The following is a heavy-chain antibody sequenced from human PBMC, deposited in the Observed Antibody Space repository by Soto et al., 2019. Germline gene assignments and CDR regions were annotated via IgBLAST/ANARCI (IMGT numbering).Heavy chain of an antibody. CDR3: ARRRYCGVDCYTQYYDGMDV. CDR1: GDTFSSYT. CDR2: IIPFLGVT. D-gene: IGHD2-21*02. Sequence: QVQLVQSGPEVKEPGSSVRISCRSGGDTFSSYTVSWVRQTPGHGLEWMGRIIPFLGVTHYSRKLKGRVTITADKSHITAHMERSSLRSAYTARYYCARRRYCGVDCYTQYYDGMDVWGQGTSVIVSS. J-gene: IGHJ6*02. V-gene: IGHV1-69*02.